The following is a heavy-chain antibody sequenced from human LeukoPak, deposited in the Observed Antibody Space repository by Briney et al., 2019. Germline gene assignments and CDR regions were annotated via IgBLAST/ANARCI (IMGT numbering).Heavy chain of an antibody. CDR3: ATLTGG. CDR1: GFTFDDYA. Sequence: GGSLRLSCAASGFTFDDYAMHWVRQAPGKGLEWVSGISWNSGSIGYADSVKGRFTISRDNAKNSLYLQMNSLRAEDTAVYYCATLTGGWGQGTLVTVSS. CDR2: ISWNSGSI. D-gene: IGHD1-20*01. J-gene: IGHJ4*02. V-gene: IGHV3-9*01.